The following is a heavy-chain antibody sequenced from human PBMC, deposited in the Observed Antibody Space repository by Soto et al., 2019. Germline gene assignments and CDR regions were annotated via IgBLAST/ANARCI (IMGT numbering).Heavy chain of an antibody. V-gene: IGHV1-8*01. D-gene: IGHD6-6*01. J-gene: IGHJ4*02. CDR3: ARGVVAARRVHFDY. Sequence: ASVKVSCKASGYTFTSYDINWVRQATGQGLEWMGWMNPNSGNTGYAQKFQGRVTMTRNTSISTAYMELSSLRSEDTAVYYCARGVVAARRVHFDYWGQGTLVTVSS. CDR2: MNPNSGNT. CDR1: GYTFTSYD.